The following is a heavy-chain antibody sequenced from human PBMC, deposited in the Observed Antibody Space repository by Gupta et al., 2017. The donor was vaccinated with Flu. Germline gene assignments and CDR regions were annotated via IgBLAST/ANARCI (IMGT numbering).Heavy chain of an antibody. CDR3: ARSFSGYCSSTSCVYGMDV. D-gene: IGHD2-2*01. CDR2: MNPNSGNT. CDR1: GYTFTSYD. Sequence: QVQLVQSGAEVKKPGASVKVSCKASGYTFTSYDINWVRQATGQGLEWMGWMNPNSGNTGYAQKFQGRVTMTRNTSISTAYMELSSLRSEDTAVYYCARSFSGYCSSTSCVYGMDVWGQGTTVTVSS. J-gene: IGHJ6*02. V-gene: IGHV1-8*01.